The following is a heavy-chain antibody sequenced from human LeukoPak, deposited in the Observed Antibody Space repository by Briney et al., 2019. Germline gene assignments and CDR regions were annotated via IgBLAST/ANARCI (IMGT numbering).Heavy chain of an antibody. CDR2: ISSLSGTI. J-gene: IGHJ6*03. CDR3: ARDQISVATIVYYYIDV. D-gene: IGHD5-12*01. Sequence: PGGSLRLSCAASGFTFSTYSMNWVRQAPGKGLEWVSYISSLSGTIYYADSVKGRFTISRDNAKNSLYLQMNSLRAEDTAVYYCARDQISVATIVYYYIDVWGKGTTVTISS. V-gene: IGHV3-48*01. CDR1: GFTFSTYS.